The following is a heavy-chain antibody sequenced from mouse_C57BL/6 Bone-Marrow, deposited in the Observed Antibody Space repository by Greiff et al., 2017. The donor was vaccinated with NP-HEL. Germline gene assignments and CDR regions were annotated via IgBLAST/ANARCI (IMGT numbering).Heavy chain of an antibody. CDR2: ISSGSSTI. J-gene: IGHJ3*01. CDR3: ARGLPRGFAY. D-gene: IGHD3-1*01. V-gene: IGHV5-17*01. Sequence: EVKLQESGGGLVKPGGSLKLSCAASGFTFSDYGMHWVRQAPEKGLEWVAYISSGSSTINYADTVKGRFTITSDNAKNTLFLQMTSLRAEDTAMYYCARGLPRGFAYWGQGTLVTVSA. CDR1: GFTFSDYG.